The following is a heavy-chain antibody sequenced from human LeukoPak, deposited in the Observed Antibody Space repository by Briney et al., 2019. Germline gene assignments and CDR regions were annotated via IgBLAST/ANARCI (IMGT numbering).Heavy chain of an antibody. D-gene: IGHD1-26*01. CDR3: ARGVRHGSYSPVTPGYYYYMDV. CDR1: GGSSSGYY. V-gene: IGHV4-34*01. CDR2: INHSGST. J-gene: IGHJ6*03. Sequence: PSETLSLTCAVYGGSSSGYYWSWIRQPPGKGLEWIGEINHSGSTNYNPSLKSRVTISVDTSKNQFSLKLSSVTAADTAVYYCARGVRHGSYSPVTPGYYYYMDVWGKGTTVTVSS.